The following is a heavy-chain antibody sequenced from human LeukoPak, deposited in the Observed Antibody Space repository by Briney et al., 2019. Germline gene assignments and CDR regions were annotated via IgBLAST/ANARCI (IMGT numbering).Heavy chain of an antibody. CDR1: GFTFSDHY. CDR3: ARVRYDFWSGYYDLFDY. J-gene: IGHJ4*02. D-gene: IGHD3-3*01. Sequence: PGGSLRLSCAASGFTFSDHYMDWVRQAPGKGLEWVGRTRNKANSYTTEYAASVKGRFTISRDDSKNSLYLQMNSLKTEDTAVYYCARVRYDFWSGYYDLFDYWGQGTLVTVSS. V-gene: IGHV3-72*01. CDR2: TRNKANSYTT.